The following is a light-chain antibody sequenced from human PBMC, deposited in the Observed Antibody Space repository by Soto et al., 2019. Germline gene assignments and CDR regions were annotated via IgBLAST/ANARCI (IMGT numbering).Light chain of an antibody. Sequence: DIVMTQSPDSLAVSLGERATINCKSSQTVLANSNNMNYLAWYQQKPGQPPKLVIYWASTRESGFPERFSGSGSGTDFTLTISRLQPEDVAVYYCQQYFKSPWTLGHGTKVEI. V-gene: IGKV4-1*01. J-gene: IGKJ1*01. CDR1: QTVLANSNNMNY. CDR2: WAS. CDR3: QQYFKSPWT.